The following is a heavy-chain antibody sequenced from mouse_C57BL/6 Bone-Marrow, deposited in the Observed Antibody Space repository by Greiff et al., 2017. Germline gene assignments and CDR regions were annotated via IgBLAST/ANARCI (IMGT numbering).Heavy chain of an antibody. Sequence: EVQRVESGGGLVQPGGSMKLSCAASGFTFSDAWMDWVRQSPEKGLEWVAEIRNKANNHATYYAESVKGRFTISRDDSKSSVYLQMNSLRAEDTGIYYCTGYYGSSYVDWYFDVWGTGTTVTVSS. D-gene: IGHD1-1*01. CDR2: IRNKANNHAT. J-gene: IGHJ1*03. CDR3: TGYYGSSYVDWYFDV. CDR1: GFTFSDAW. V-gene: IGHV6-6*01.